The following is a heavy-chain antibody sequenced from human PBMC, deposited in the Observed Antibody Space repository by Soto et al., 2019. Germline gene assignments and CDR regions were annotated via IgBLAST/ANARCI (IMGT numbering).Heavy chain of an antibody. J-gene: IGHJ6*03. Sequence: PSETLSLTCAVYGVSFSGYYWSWIRQPPGKGLEWIGEINHSGSTNYNPSLKSRVTISVDTSKNQFSLKLSSVTAADTAVYYCARGPGYCSSTSCYARRGNYYYYYMDVWGKGTTVTVSS. CDR3: ARGPGYCSSTSCYARRGNYYYYYMDV. V-gene: IGHV4-34*01. CDR2: INHSGST. CDR1: GVSFSGYY. D-gene: IGHD2-2*03.